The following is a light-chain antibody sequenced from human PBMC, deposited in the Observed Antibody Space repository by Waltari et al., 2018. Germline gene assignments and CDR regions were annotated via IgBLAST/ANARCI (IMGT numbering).Light chain of an antibody. CDR1: QSISKY. V-gene: IGKV3-20*01. CDR2: HAS. J-gene: IGKJ1*01. CDR3: QHYESLPVT. Sequence: EIVLTQSPGTLSLSPGERATLSCRASQSISKYLAWYQQKPGQAPRLLIYHASSRAAGIPDRFSGSGSGTDFSLSISRLEPEDFAVYYCQHYESLPVTFGQGTKVGIK.